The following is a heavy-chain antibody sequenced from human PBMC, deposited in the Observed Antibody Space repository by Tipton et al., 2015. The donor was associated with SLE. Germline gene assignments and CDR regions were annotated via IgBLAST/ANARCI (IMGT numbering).Heavy chain of an antibody. J-gene: IGHJ2*01. CDR3: ASLGDWYFDL. V-gene: IGHV4-59*08. Sequence: LRLSCTVSGGSISSYYWSWIRQPPGKGLEWIGYIYYSGSTNYNPSLKSRVTISVDTSKNQFSLKLSSVTAADTAVYYCASLGDWYFDLWGRGTLVTVSS. CDR2: IYYSGST. CDR1: GGSISSYY. D-gene: IGHD3-10*01.